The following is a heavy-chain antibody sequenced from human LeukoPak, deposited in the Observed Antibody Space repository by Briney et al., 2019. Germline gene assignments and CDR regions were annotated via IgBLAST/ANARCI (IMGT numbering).Heavy chain of an antibody. Sequence: GASVKVSCKASGYTFTSYDINWVRQATGQGLEWMGWMNPNSGNTGYAQKFQGRVTMTRNTSISTAYMELSSLRSEGTAVYYCARAANYYDSSGYYPRWFDPWGQGTLVTVSS. V-gene: IGHV1-8*01. CDR3: ARAANYYDSSGYYPRWFDP. J-gene: IGHJ5*02. CDR2: MNPNSGNT. CDR1: GYTFTSYD. D-gene: IGHD3-22*01.